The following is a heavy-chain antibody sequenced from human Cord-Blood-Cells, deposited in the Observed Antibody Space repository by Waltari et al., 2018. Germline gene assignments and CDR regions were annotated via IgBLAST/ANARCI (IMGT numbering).Heavy chain of an antibody. CDR1: GGSFSGYY. V-gene: IGHV4-34*01. D-gene: IGHD3-10*01. J-gene: IGHJ4*02. CDR2: INHSGST. CDR3: ATGDY. Sequence: QVQLQQWGAGLLKPSETLSLTCAVYGGSFSGYYWSWIRQPPGKGLEWIGEINHSGSTNDSPSLKSRVTISVGTSKNQFSLTLSSVTAADTAVYYCATGDYWGQGTLVTVSS.